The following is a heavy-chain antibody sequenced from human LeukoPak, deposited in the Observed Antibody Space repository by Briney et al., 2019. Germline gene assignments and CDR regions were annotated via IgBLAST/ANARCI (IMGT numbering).Heavy chain of an antibody. CDR3: ASSISGYCSGGSCFDP. J-gene: IGHJ5*02. CDR1: GGSISSGSYY. CDR2: IYTSGST. V-gene: IGHV4-61*02. D-gene: IGHD2-15*01. Sequence: PSETLSLTCTVSGGSISSGSYYWSWIRQPAGKGLEWIGRIYTSGSTNYNPSLKSRITISVDTSKNQFSLKLSSVTAADTAVYYCASSISGYCSGGSCFDPWGQGTLVTVSS.